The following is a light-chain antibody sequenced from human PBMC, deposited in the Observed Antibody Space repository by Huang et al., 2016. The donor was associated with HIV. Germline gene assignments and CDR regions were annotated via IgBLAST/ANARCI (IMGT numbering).Light chain of an antibody. CDR1: QSINTY. Sequence: DIQMTQSPSSLSASVGDRVTITCRASQSINTYLNWYQQTPGKAPNLLIYATSSLQSGVPSRFSGSGSGTDFTLTISRLQPEDFATYFCQQSYSTPRTFGQGTKVEIK. V-gene: IGKV1-39*01. J-gene: IGKJ1*01. CDR3: QQSYSTPRT. CDR2: ATS.